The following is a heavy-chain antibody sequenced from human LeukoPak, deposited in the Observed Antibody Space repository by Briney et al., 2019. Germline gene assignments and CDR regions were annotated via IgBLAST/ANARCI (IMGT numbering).Heavy chain of an antibody. CDR3: ATGLSTGYRAFDI. V-gene: IGHV1-2*02. J-gene: IGHJ3*02. CDR1: GYTFTGYY. D-gene: IGHD3-9*01. CDR2: INPNSGGT. Sequence: ASVKVSCKASGYTFTGYYMHWVRQAPGQGLEWMGWINPNSGGTNYAQKFQGRVTMTEDTSTDTAYMELSSLRSEDTAVYYCATGLSTGYRAFDIWGQGTMVTVSS.